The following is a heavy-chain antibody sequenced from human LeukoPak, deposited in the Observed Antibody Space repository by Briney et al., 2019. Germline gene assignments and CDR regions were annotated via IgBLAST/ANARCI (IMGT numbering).Heavy chain of an antibody. J-gene: IGHJ6*02. CDR2: IKQDGSEK. CDR3: ASTVLTYYYYGMDV. V-gene: IGHV3-7*01. Sequence: PGGSLRLSCAASGFIFSSYWMSWVRQAPGKGLEWVANIKQDGSEKYYVDSVKGRFTISRDNAKNSLYLQMNSLRAEDTAVYYCASTVLTYYYYGMDVWGQGTTVTVSS. D-gene: IGHD4/OR15-4a*01. CDR1: GFIFSSYW.